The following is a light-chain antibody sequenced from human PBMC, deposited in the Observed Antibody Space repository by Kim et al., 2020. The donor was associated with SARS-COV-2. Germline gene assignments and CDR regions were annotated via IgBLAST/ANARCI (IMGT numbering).Light chain of an antibody. CDR3: QQYGNSPRT. J-gene: IGKJ2*01. CDR1: QSVFSSY. V-gene: IGKV3-20*01. Sequence: LSPGERATLACRASQSVFSSYLAWYQQKPGQAPRLLIYGASNRVTGIPDRFSGSGSGTDFTLTISRLEPEDSAVYYCQQYGNSPRTFGQGTKLEI. CDR2: GAS.